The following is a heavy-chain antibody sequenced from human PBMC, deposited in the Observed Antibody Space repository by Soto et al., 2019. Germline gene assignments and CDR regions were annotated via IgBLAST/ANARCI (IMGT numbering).Heavy chain of an antibody. CDR1: GGTFSSYA. CDR2: IIPIFGTA. V-gene: IGHV1-69*13. Sequence: SVKVSCKASGGTFSSYAISWVRQAPGQGLEWMGGIIPIFGTANYAQKFQGGVTITADESTSTAYMELSSLRSEDTAVYYCARSREQLVLPNYFDYWGQGTLVTVSS. CDR3: ARSREQLVLPNYFDY. D-gene: IGHD6-6*01. J-gene: IGHJ4*02.